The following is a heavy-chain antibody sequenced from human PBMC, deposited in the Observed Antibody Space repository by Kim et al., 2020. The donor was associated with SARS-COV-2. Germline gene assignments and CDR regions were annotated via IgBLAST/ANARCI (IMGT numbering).Heavy chain of an antibody. Sequence: SETLSLTCTVSGGSITNYYWSWIRQPPGKGLEWIGYVFYTGGTNYNPSLRSRVIISVDTSKNRFSLKLTGVTAADTAVYYCARHAGAWSYVDYWGQGTLVTVSS. J-gene: IGHJ4*02. V-gene: IGHV4-59*08. D-gene: IGHD2-8*02. CDR1: GGSITNYY. CDR2: VFYTGGT. CDR3: ARHAGAWSYVDY.